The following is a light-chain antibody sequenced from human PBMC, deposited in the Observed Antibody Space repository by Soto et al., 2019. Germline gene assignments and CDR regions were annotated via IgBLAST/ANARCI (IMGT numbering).Light chain of an antibody. Sequence: EIVLTQSPGTLSLSPGERATLSCRASQSVGSSYLAWYQQKPGQAPRLLLYGASSRATGIPDRFSGSGSGTDFTLSISRLEPEDFSVYYCHEYGSSRTLGQGTKVEIK. CDR1: QSVGSSY. CDR3: HEYGSSRT. CDR2: GAS. V-gene: IGKV3-20*01. J-gene: IGKJ1*01.